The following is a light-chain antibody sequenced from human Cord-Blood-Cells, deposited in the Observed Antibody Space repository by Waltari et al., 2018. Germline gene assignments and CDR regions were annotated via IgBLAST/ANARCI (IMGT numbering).Light chain of an antibody. J-gene: IGKJ1*01. CDR3: QQYGSSPT. CDR2: GAS. Sequence: EIVLPQSPGTRSLSPGERATLSCRASQSVSSSYVAWYQQKPGQAPRLLIYGASSRATGIPDRFSGSAAGTDFTLTSSRLEPEYSAVYYCQQYGSSPTFGQGTKVEIK. V-gene: IGKV3-20*01. CDR1: QSVSSSY.